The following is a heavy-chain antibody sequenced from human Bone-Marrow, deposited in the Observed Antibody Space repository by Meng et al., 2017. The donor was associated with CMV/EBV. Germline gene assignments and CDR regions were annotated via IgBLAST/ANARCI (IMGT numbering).Heavy chain of an antibody. CDR3: ARHGLRGCIGANCYTSFYYFGMDV. J-gene: IGHJ6*02. CDR1: GYSFIDYW. D-gene: IGHD4/OR15-4a*01. CDR2: IFPHDSDI. V-gene: IGHV5-51*01. Sequence: GGSLRLSCKGSGYSFIDYWIGWVRQMPGKGLEVMGIIFPHDSDIKFSPSFQGQVTISVDKSISTAYLQWSTLKASATAIYYCARHGLRGCIGANCYTSFYYFGMDVWGQGTTVTVSS.